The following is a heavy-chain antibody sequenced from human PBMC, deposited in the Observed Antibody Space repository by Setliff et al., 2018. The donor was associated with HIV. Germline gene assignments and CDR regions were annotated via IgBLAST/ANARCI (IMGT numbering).Heavy chain of an antibody. Sequence: SETLSLTCTVSGADIKSYYWSWIRQPPGKGLEWIGDIHYTGTTKYNPSLKSRPTISLDTSKKQFPLKMRSVTAADTGVYYCARRTPPDFDYWGQGTLVTVSS. CDR3: ARRTPPDFDY. CDR1: GADIKSYY. D-gene: IGHD1-7*01. J-gene: IGHJ4*02. CDR2: IHYTGTT. V-gene: IGHV4-59*08.